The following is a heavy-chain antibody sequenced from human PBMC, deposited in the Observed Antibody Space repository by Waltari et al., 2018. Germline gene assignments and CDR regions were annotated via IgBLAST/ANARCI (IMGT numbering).Heavy chain of an antibody. Sequence: QVQPQQSGPGLVKPSQTLSLTCAVSGDSLFTTSVAWNWIRQSPSRGLEWLGRKYYRSQWRNDYALSVKGRITVNPDTSKNHFSLQLDSVTPDDTAVYYCARGKFTAFDIWGQGTMVTVSS. J-gene: IGHJ3*02. CDR2: KYYRSQWRN. CDR3: ARGKFTAFDI. V-gene: IGHV6-1*01. CDR1: GDSLFTTSVA.